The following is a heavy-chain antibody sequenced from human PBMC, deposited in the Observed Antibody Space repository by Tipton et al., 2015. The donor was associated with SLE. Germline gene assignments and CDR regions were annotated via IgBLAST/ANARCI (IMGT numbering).Heavy chain of an antibody. CDR2: INHSGST. Sequence: TLSLTCAVYGGSFSGYYWSWIRQPSGKGLEWIGEINHSGSTNYNPSLKSRVTISVDTSKNQFSLKLSSVTAADTAVYYCASRGAAAAPGWYFDLWGRGTLVTVSS. CDR1: GGSFSGYY. D-gene: IGHD6-13*01. V-gene: IGHV4-34*01. CDR3: ASRGAAAAPGWYFDL. J-gene: IGHJ2*01.